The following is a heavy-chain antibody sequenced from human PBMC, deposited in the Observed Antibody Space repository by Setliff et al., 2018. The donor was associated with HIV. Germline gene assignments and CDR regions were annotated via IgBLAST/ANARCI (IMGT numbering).Heavy chain of an antibody. CDR3: ARDAPLYSNYVGYFDY. CDR1: GFTFRDYS. J-gene: IGHJ4*02. D-gene: IGHD4-4*01. Sequence: GGSLRLSCTASGFTFRDYSMNWVRQAPGKGLEWVSAISDTGDYIYYADSVKGRFTISRDNAKNSLYLQMNSLRAEDTAVYYCARDAPLYSNYVGYFDYWGQGTLVTVSS. V-gene: IGHV3-21*04. CDR2: ISDTGDYI.